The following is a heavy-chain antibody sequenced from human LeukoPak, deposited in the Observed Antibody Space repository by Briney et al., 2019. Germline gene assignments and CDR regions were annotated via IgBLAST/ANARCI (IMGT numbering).Heavy chain of an antibody. V-gene: IGHV3-43*01. J-gene: IGHJ6*03. Sequence: GGSLRLSCAASGFTFDDYTMHWVRQAPGKGLEWVSLISWDGGSTYYADSVKGRFTISRDNGKNSLYLQMNSLRTEDTALYYCAKDHYRSDYYYYMDVWGKGTTVTVSS. CDR3: AKDHYRSDYYYYMDV. D-gene: IGHD1-26*01. CDR2: ISWDGGST. CDR1: GFTFDDYT.